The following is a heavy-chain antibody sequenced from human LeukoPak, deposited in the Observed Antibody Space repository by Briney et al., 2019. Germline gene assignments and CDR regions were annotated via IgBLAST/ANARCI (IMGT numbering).Heavy chain of an antibody. V-gene: IGHV1-46*01. CDR1: GYTFTSYY. Sequence: ASLKGSCKASGYTFTSYYMHWVRQAPGQGLEWMGIINPSGGSTSYAQKFQGRVTMTRDMSTSTVYMELSSLRSEDTAVYYCAREAPNDAFDIWGQGTMVTVSS. CDR3: AREAPNDAFDI. J-gene: IGHJ3*02. CDR2: INPSGGST.